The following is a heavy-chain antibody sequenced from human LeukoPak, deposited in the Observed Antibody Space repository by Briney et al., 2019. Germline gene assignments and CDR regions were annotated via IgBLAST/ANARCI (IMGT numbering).Heavy chain of an antibody. V-gene: IGHV4-4*09. CDR2: IYTSGST. CDR1: GGSISSYY. J-gene: IGHJ3*02. Sequence: SETLSLTCTVSGGSISSYYWSWIRQPPGKGLEWIGYIYTSGSTNCNPSLKSRVTISVDTSKNQFSLKLSSVTAADTAVYYCARMYYYDSSGYPDAFDIWGQGTMVTVSS. D-gene: IGHD3-22*01. CDR3: ARMYYYDSSGYPDAFDI.